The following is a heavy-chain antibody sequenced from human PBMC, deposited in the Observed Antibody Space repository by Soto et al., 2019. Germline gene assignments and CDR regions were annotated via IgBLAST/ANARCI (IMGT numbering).Heavy chain of an antibody. V-gene: IGHV3-11*01. J-gene: IGHJ3*02. D-gene: IGHD2-2*01. CDR3: ARAGGYCSSTSCYRGDFDI. CDR2: ISSSGSTI. Sequence: GGSLRLSCAASGFTFSDYYMSWIRQAPGKGLEWVSYISSSGSTIYYADSVKGRFTISRDNAKNSLYLQMNSLRAEDTAVYYCARAGGYCSSTSCYRGDFDIWGQGTMVTVSS. CDR1: GFTFSDYY.